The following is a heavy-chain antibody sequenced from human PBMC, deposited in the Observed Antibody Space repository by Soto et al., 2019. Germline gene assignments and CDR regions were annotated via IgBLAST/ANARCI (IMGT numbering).Heavy chain of an antibody. CDR2: ISAYNGNT. Sequence: ASVKVSCKASGYTFTSYGISWVRQAPGQGLEWMGWISAYNGNTNYAQKLQGRVTMTTDTSTSTAYMELRSLRSDDTAVYYCARVISPRSSNTFFGMDVWGQGTTVTVSS. V-gene: IGHV1-18*01. J-gene: IGHJ6*02. CDR1: GYTFTSYG. CDR3: ARVISPRSSNTFFGMDV. D-gene: IGHD6-6*01.